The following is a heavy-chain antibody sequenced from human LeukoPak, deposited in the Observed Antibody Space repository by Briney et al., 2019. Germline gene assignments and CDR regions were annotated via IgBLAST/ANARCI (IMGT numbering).Heavy chain of an antibody. J-gene: IGHJ4*02. CDR2: ISSSSSYI. CDR3: ARDHSSGWYSGGVDY. CDR1: GFTFSSYS. D-gene: IGHD6-19*01. V-gene: IGHV3-21*01. Sequence: GGSLRLSCAASGFTFSSYSMNWVRQAPGKGLEWVSSISSSSSYIYYADSVKGRFTISRDNSKNTLYLQMNSLRAEDTAVYYCARDHSSGWYSGGVDYWGQGTLVTVSS.